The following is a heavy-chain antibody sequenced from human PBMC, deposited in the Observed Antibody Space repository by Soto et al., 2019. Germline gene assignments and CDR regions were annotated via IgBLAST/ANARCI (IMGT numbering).Heavy chain of an antibody. CDR2: INPSGGST. CDR3: ARDYYDSSGYYSLGPTYDAFDI. CDR1: GYTFTSYY. V-gene: IGHV1-46*01. D-gene: IGHD3-22*01. Sequence: GASVKVSCKASGYTFTSYYMHWVRQAPGQGLEWMGIINPSGGSTSYAQKFQGRVTMTRDTSTSTVYMELSSLRSEDTAVYYCARDYYDSSGYYSLGPTYDAFDIWGQGTMVTVSS. J-gene: IGHJ3*02.